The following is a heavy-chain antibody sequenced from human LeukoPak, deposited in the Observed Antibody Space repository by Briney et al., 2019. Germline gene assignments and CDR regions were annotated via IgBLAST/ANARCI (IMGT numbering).Heavy chain of an antibody. V-gene: IGHV3-11*01. Sequence: GGSLRLSCAASGFTFSDYYMSWIRQAPGKGLEWVSYISSSGSTIYYADSVKGRFTISRDNAKNSLYLQMYSLRAEDTAVYYCARAGDGYNYPDYFDYWGQGTLVTVSS. D-gene: IGHD5-24*01. J-gene: IGHJ4*02. CDR2: ISSSGSTI. CDR1: GFTFSDYY. CDR3: ARAGDGYNYPDYFDY.